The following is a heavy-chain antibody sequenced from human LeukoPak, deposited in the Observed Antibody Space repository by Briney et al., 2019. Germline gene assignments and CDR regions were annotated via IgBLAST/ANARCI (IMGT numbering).Heavy chain of an antibody. D-gene: IGHD2-15*01. J-gene: IGHJ4*02. CDR3: ARSDCSRGGCPILED. CDR2: IYRGNT. CDR1: GGSITAYY. Sequence: SETLSLTCSVSGGSITAYYWNWLRQPAGKGLEWIGRIYRGNTNYSPSLKGRVTMSVDTSKNHFYLKLTSVTAAETAVYYCARSDCSRGGCPILEDWGQGILDTVSP. V-gene: IGHV4-4*07.